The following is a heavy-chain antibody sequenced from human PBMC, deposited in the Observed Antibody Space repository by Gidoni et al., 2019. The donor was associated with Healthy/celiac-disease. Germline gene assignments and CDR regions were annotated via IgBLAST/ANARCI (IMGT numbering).Heavy chain of an antibody. V-gene: IGHV4-39*01. CDR3: ARHNIAAPDY. D-gene: IGHD6-6*01. Sequence: QLQLQQSGPGLVKPSEALSLTCTVSGGSISSSSYYWGWIRQPPGKGLEWIGSIYYSGSTYYNPSLKSRVTISVDTSKNQFSLKLSSVTAADTAVYYCARHNIAAPDYWGQGTLVTVSS. J-gene: IGHJ4*02. CDR1: GGSISSSSYY. CDR2: IYYSGST.